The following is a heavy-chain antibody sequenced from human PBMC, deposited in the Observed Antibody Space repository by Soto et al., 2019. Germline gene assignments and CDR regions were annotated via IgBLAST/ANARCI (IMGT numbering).Heavy chain of an antibody. CDR2: ISTYNGNT. CDR3: ARWLRRGMHV. CDR1: GYTFINYG. D-gene: IGHD3-22*01. J-gene: IGHJ6*02. V-gene: IGHV1-18*01. Sequence: QVQLVQSGAEVKKPGASVKVSCKASGYTFINYGISWVRQAPGQGLEWMGWISTYNGNTKYAQKVQGRVPMTTDTSTSTAYMAVRSLGSDDTAVYYCARWLRRGMHVWGQGTAVTVSS.